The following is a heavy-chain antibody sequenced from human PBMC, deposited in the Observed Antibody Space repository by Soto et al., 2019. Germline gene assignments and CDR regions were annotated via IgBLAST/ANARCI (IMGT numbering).Heavy chain of an antibody. V-gene: IGHV5-51*01. D-gene: IGHD6-13*01. J-gene: IGHJ5*02. CDR3: ARHISEWQQLGGRFDP. Sequence: PGESLKISCKGSGYSFTSYWIGWVRQIPGKGLEWMGIIYPGDSDTRYSPSFQGQVTISADKSISTAYLQWSSLKASDTAMYYCARHISEWQQLGGRFDPWGQGTLVTVSS. CDR1: GYSFTSYW. CDR2: IYPGDSDT.